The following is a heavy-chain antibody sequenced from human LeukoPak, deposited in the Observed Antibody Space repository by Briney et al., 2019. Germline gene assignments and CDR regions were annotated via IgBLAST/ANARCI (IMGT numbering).Heavy chain of an antibody. Sequence: PSETLFLTCTVSGGSISSSSYYWGWIRQPPGKGLEWIGSIYYSGSTYYNPSLKSRVTISVDTSKNQFSLKLSSVTAADTAVYYCARAQGSGSSDYWGQGTLVTVSS. CDR2: IYYSGST. CDR3: ARAQGSGSSDY. CDR1: GGSISSSSYY. D-gene: IGHD3-10*01. V-gene: IGHV4-39*07. J-gene: IGHJ4*02.